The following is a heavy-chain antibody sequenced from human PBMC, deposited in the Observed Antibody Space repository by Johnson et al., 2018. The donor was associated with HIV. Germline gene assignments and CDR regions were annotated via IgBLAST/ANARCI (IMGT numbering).Heavy chain of an antibody. J-gene: IGHJ3*02. Sequence: VQLVESGGGVVQPGRSLRLSCAASGFTFSSYAMHWVRQAPGKGLEWVANMKQDGSEKYYVDSVKGRFTISRDNAKNSLYLQMNSLRAEDTAVYYCTTGNGGAFDIWGQGTMVTVSS. CDR1: GFTFSSYA. CDR3: TTGNGGAFDI. V-gene: IGHV3-7*03. CDR2: MKQDGSEK.